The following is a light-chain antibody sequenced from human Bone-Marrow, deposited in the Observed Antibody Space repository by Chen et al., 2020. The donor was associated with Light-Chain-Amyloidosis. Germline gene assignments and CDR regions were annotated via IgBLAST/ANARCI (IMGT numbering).Light chain of an antibody. CDR2: WAS. Sequence: DIVMTQSPDSLAVSLGERATINCKSSQSVLYSSNNKNYLAWYHQKPGQPPKLLFYWASTRESGVPTRLLGSGSATDFTLTISSLQAEDVAVYYCQQYYSTPFTFGPGTKVDIK. CDR1: QSVLYSSNNKNY. CDR3: QQYYSTPFT. V-gene: IGKV4-1*01. J-gene: IGKJ3*01.